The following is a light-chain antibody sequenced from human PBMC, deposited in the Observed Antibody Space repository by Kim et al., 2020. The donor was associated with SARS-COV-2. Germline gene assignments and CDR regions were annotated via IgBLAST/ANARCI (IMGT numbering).Light chain of an antibody. CDR1: QDITND. V-gene: IGKV1-6*01. CDR2: SAS. Sequence: AIQLTQSPSSLSASVGDRVTITCRASQDITNDLAWYQQKPGKAPNLLIYSASSLQSGVPSRFSGSGSGTDFTLTISSLQPEDFATYHCLQDYNYPYTFGQGTKLEIK. CDR3: LQDYNYPYT. J-gene: IGKJ2*01.